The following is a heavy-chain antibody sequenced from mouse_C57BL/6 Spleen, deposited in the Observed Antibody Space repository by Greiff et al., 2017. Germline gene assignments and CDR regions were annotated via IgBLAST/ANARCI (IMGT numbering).Heavy chain of an antibody. Sequence: QVQLKESGAELVRPGASVTLSCKASGYTFTDYEMHWVKQTPVHGLEWIGAIDPETGGTAYNQKFKGKAILTADKSSSTAYMELRSLTSEDSAVYYCVYGSSNWYFDVWGTGTTVTVSS. D-gene: IGHD1-1*01. CDR1: GYTFTDYE. CDR2: IDPETGGT. CDR3: VYGSSNWYFDV. V-gene: IGHV1-15*01. J-gene: IGHJ1*03.